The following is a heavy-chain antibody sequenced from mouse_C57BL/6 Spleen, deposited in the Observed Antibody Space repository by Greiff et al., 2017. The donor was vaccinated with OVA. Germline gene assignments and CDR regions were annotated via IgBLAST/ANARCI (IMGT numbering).Heavy chain of an antibody. Sequence: VQLQQSGPELVKPGASVKISCKASGYAFSSSWMNWVKQRPGKGLEWIGRIYPGDGDTNYNGKFKGKATLTADKSSSTAYMQLSSLTSEDSAVYDCASSGGYDGGGRFDYWGQGTLVTVSA. CDR3: ASSGGYDGGGRFDY. CDR1: GYAFSSSW. D-gene: IGHD2-2*01. CDR2: IYPGDGDT. V-gene: IGHV1-82*01. J-gene: IGHJ3*01.